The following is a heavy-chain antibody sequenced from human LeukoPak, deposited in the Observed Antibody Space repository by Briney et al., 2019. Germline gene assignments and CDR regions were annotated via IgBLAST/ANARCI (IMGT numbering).Heavy chain of an antibody. CDR3: ARANPGYCSSTSCYASYYYYGMDV. Sequence: GGSLRLSCAASGFTFGSYAMSWVRQAPGKGLEWVSAISGSGGSTYYADSVKGRFTISRDNSKNTLYLQMNSLRAEDTAVYYCARANPGYCSSTSCYASYYYYGMDVWGQGTTVTVS. CDR2: ISGSGGST. J-gene: IGHJ6*02. D-gene: IGHD2-2*01. CDR1: GFTFGSYA. V-gene: IGHV3-23*01.